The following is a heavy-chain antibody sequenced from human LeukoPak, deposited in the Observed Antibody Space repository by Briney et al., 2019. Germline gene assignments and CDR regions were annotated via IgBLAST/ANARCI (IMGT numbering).Heavy chain of an antibody. CDR2: IYTGGST. J-gene: IGHJ2*01. CDR3: ARDRTRYWHFDL. Sequence: GGSLRLSCAASGFTVSSKYMNWVRQAPGKGLEWLSVIYTGGSTYYADSVKGRFTISRDSSKNTVHLQMNSLRAEDTAVYYCARDRTRYWHFDLWGRGTLVTVSS. CDR1: GFTVSSKY. V-gene: IGHV3-53*01.